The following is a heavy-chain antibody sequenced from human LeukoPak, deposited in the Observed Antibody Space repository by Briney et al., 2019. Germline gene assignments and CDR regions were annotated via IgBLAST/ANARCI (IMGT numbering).Heavy chain of an antibody. J-gene: IGHJ5*02. D-gene: IGHD2-15*01. V-gene: IGHV4-30-2*01. CDR1: GGSISSGGYS. CDR3: AAYCSGGSCYSPWFDP. Sequence: TLSLTCAVSGGSISSGGYSGSWIRQPPGKGLEWIGYIYHSGSTYYNPSLKSRVTISVDRSKNQSSLKLSSVTAADTAVYYCAAYCSGGSCYSPWFDPWGQGTLVTVSS. CDR2: IYHSGST.